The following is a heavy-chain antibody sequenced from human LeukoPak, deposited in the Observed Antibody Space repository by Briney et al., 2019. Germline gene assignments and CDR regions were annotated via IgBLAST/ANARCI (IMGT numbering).Heavy chain of an antibody. CDR1: GFTFSHHW. CDR3: TTARGSDLQYFQH. V-gene: IGHV3-7*01. J-gene: IGHJ1*01. Sequence: GGSLRLSCAASGFTFSHHWMNWVRQAPGEGLKWVATINQGGSEKHYEDSVKGRFIISRDNAKNSLFLQMNSLRAEDTAVYYCTTARGSDLQYFQHWGQGTLVTVSS. CDR2: INQGGSEK. D-gene: IGHD1-26*01.